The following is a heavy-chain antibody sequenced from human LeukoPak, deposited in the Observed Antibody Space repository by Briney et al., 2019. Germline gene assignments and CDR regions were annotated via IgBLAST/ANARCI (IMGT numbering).Heavy chain of an antibody. CDR1: GFTFSNYG. CDR2: IRYDGTNE. J-gene: IGHJ4*02. V-gene: IGHV3-30*02. D-gene: IGHD3-10*01. CDR3: AWDSDDYYGSGSYPRY. Sequence: PGGSLRLSCAASGFTFSNYGMHWVRQAPGKGLEWVAFIRYDGTNEYYADSVKGRFTISRDNSKNTLYLQMNSLRAEDTAVYYCAWDSDDYYGSGSYPRYWGQGTLVTVSS.